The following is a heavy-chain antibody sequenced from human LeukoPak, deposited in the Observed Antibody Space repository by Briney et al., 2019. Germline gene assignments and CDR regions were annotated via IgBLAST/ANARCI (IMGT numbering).Heavy chain of an antibody. CDR1: GFTFSSYS. J-gene: IGHJ5*02. V-gene: IGHV3-21*04. CDR2: ISSRSSYI. D-gene: IGHD1-26*01. Sequence: GGSLRLSCAASGFTFSSYSMNWVRQAPGKGLEWVSSISSRSSYIYYADSVKGRFTISRDNAKNSLYLQMNSLRAEDTAVYYCAKGKYSGSYFVNWFDPWGQGTLVTVSS. CDR3: AKGKYSGSYFVNWFDP.